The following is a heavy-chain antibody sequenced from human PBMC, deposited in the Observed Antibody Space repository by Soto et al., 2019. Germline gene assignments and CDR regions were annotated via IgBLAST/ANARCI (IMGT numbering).Heavy chain of an antibody. CDR2: ISGSGGST. CDR1: GFTFSSYA. J-gene: IGHJ4*02. V-gene: IGHV3-23*01. D-gene: IGHD3-22*01. CDR3: AKTVLDYYDSSGYFDY. Sequence: PGGSLRLSCAASGFTFSSYAMSWVRQAPGKGLEWVSAISGSGGSTYYADSVKGRFTISRDNSKNTLYLQMNSLRAEDTAVYYCAKTVLDYYDSSGYFDYWGQGTLVTVS.